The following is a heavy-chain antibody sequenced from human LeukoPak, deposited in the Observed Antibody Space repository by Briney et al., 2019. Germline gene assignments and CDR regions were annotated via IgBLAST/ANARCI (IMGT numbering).Heavy chain of an antibody. D-gene: IGHD3-10*01. CDR1: GFTFSSYW. CDR2: IKQDGSEK. CDR3: ARDSRGPIIGYFDY. J-gene: IGHJ4*02. V-gene: IGHV3-7*03. Sequence: GGSLRLSCAASGFTFSSYWMSWVRQAPGKGLEWVANIKQDGSEKYYVDSVKGRFTISRDNAKNSLYLQMNSLRAEDTAVYYCARDSRGPIIGYFDYWGQGTLVTVSS.